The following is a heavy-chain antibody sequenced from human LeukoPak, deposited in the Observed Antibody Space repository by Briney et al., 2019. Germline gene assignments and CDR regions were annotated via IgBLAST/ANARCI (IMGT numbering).Heavy chain of an antibody. CDR2: ISYDGSNK. V-gene: IGHV3-30*04. D-gene: IGHD3-9*01. Sequence: GGSLRLSCAASGITFSSYAMHWVRQAPGKGLEWVAVISYDGSNKYYADSVKGRFTISRDNSKNTLYLQMNSLRAEDTAVYYCARDRGYDILTGYWTYYYYGMDVWGQGTTVTVSS. CDR3: ARDRGYDILTGYWTYYYYGMDV. CDR1: GITFSSYA. J-gene: IGHJ6*02.